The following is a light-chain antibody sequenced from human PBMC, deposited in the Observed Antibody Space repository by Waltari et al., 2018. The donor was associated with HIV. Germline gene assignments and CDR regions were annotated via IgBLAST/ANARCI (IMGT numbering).Light chain of an antibody. Sequence: EIVLTQSPGTLSFSPGERVTLSCRASQSVTNSHLAWDQQRPGQAPRLVIYGASSRATGIPDRCSGSGSGAEFTLTISRLEPEDFAVYYCHQYGASPRTFGQGTKLEIK. V-gene: IGKV3-20*01. CDR2: GAS. CDR3: HQYGASPRT. J-gene: IGKJ2*01. CDR1: QSVTNSH.